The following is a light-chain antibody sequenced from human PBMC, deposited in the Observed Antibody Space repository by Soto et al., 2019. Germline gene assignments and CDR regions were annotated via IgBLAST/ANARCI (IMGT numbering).Light chain of an antibody. J-gene: IGKJ1*01. Sequence: EIVMTQSQATLSVSPGERATLSCRASQSVGSNLVWYQQKPGQAPRLLIYGASTRATGIPARFSGSGSGTEFTLTISSLQSEDSAIYYCQQYNNWLAWTFGQGTKVEIK. CDR1: QSVGSN. CDR3: QQYNNWLAWT. CDR2: GAS. V-gene: IGKV3-15*01.